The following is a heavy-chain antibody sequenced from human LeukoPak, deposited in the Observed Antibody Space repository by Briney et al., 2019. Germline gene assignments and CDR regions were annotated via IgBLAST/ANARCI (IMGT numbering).Heavy chain of an antibody. CDR2: INTNTGNP. Sequence: GASVKVSCKASGYSSTNYGISWVRQAPGQGLEWMGWINTNTGNPTYAQGFTGRFVFSLDTSVSTAYLQISSLKAEDTAVYYCARPGVTTVTTHFDYWGQGTLVTVSS. V-gene: IGHV7-4-1*02. J-gene: IGHJ4*02. CDR1: GYSSTNYG. D-gene: IGHD4-11*01. CDR3: ARPGVTTVTTHFDY.